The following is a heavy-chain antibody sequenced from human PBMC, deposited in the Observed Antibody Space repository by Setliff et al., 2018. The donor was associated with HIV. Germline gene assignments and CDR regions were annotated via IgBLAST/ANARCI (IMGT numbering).Heavy chain of an antibody. V-gene: IGHV1-18*01. CDR2: ISTYNGNT. CDR1: GYTFTTYG. J-gene: IGHJ6*02. CDR3: ARDLRSWSSYQNGMNV. D-gene: IGHD3-16*01. Sequence: GASVKVSCKASGYTFTTYGITWVRQAPGQGLEWMGWISTYNGNTNYAQKFQGRVTMTTVTSTSTAYMELRSLRSDDTAVYFCARDLRSWSSYQNGMNVWGQGTTVTVS.